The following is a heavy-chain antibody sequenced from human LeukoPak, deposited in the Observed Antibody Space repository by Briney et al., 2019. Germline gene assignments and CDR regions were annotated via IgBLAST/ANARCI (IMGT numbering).Heavy chain of an antibody. Sequence: PGGSLRLFRAASGFTLSSNYMSWVRPAPRKGLEWVSVIYSGGSTYYEDSVKGRFTISRDNSKNTLYLQMNSLRAEDTAVYYCARDTGGGNWFDPWGQGTLVTVSS. D-gene: IGHD3-16*01. V-gene: IGHV3-66*01. CDR2: IYSGGST. J-gene: IGHJ5*02. CDR1: GFTLSSNY. CDR3: ARDTGGGNWFDP.